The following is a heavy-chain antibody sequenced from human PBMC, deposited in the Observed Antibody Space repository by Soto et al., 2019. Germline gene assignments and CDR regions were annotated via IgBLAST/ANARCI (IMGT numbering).Heavy chain of an antibody. Sequence: QVQLQESGPGLVKPSQTLSLTCTVSGGSISSGGYYWNWIRQHPGRGLEWIGYVSHSGRTFSNPSLKSRVTISVDTSKNQFSLKLSSVIAADTAVYYCARHGVRGVSEEDFDPWGQGTLVTVSS. CDR3: ARHGVRGVSEEDFDP. J-gene: IGHJ5*02. V-gene: IGHV4-31*03. D-gene: IGHD3-10*01. CDR1: GGSISSGGYY. CDR2: VSHSGRT.